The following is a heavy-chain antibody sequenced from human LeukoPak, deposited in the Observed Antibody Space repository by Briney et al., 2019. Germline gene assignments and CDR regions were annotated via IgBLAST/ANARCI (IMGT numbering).Heavy chain of an antibody. D-gene: IGHD6-19*01. CDR3: AREGREYAAWGYSSYKGAFDI. J-gene: IGHJ3*02. CDR1: GYTFTGYY. CDR2: IIPIFGTA. V-gene: IGHV1-69*13. Sequence: SVKVSCKASGYTFTGYYMHWVRQAPGQGLEWMGGIIPIFGTANYAQKFQGRVTITADESTSTAYMELSSLRSEDTAVYYCAREGREYAAWGYSSYKGAFDIWGQGTMVTVSS.